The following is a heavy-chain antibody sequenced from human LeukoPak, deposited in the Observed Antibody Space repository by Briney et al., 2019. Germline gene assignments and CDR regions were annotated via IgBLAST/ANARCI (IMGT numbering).Heavy chain of an antibody. CDR3: AILPSTDTAMVTDY. D-gene: IGHD5-18*01. CDR1: GSPFTSYW. J-gene: IGHJ4*02. Sequence: PGEPLGISGQGSGSPFTSYWSSWSRQLPGKGLEWMGRIDPSDSYTNYGPSFQGHVTISADKSISTAYLQWSSLKASDTAMYYCAILPSTDTAMVTDYWGQGTLVTVSS. V-gene: IGHV5-10-1*01. CDR2: IDPSDSYT.